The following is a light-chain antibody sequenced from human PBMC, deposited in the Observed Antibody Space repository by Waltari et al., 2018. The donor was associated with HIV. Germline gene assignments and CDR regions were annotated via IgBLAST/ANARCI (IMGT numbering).Light chain of an antibody. Sequence: DIQMTQSPSSLSAYVGDRVTITCRASQSINTNLHWYQQKPGKAPYLGMYHASTLQSVVPSRFSGSGTGTDFTLTISSLRPEDFATYYCQHTNIFPRTFGPGTKVE. J-gene: IGKJ1*01. CDR1: QSINTN. CDR3: QHTNIFPRT. CDR2: HAS. V-gene: IGKV1-39*01.